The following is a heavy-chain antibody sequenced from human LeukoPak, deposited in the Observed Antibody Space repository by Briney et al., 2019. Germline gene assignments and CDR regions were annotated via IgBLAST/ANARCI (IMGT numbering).Heavy chain of an antibody. J-gene: IGHJ3*02. Sequence: GGTLRLSCAASGFTFSSYGMSWVRQAPGKGLEWVSAISGSGGSTYYADSVKGRFTISRDNSKNTLYLQMNSLRAEDTAVYYCANLHEPPGDAFDIWGQGTMVTVSS. CDR1: GFTFSSYG. CDR2: ISGSGGST. D-gene: IGHD4-11*01. V-gene: IGHV3-23*01. CDR3: ANLHEPPGDAFDI.